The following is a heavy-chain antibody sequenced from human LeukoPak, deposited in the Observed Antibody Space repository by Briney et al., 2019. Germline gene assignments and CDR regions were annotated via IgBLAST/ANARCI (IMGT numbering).Heavy chain of an antibody. J-gene: IGHJ4*02. CDR2: IYSGGST. CDR1: GFTFDDYG. D-gene: IGHD1-20*01. V-gene: IGHV3-66*04. CDR3: ARHNYYFDY. Sequence: GGSLRLSCAASGFTFDDYGMSWVRQAPGKGLEWVSVIYSGGSTYYADSVKGRFTISRDNSKNTLYLQMNSLRAEDTAVYYCARHNYYFDYWGQGTLVTVSS.